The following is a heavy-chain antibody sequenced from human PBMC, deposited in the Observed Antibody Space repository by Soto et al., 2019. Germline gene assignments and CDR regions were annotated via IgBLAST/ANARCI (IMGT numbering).Heavy chain of an antibody. CDR1: GYTFTSYA. D-gene: IGHD2-21*02. J-gene: IGHJ5*02. CDR2: INTNTGNP. CDR3: ARVSGPTSYCGGDCYSGNWFDP. Sequence: ASVKVSCKASGYTFTSYAMNWVRQAPGQGLEWMGWINTNTGNPTYAQGFTGRFVFSLDTSVSTAYLQICSLKAEDTAVYYCARVSGPTSYCGGDCYSGNWFDPWGQGTLVTVS. V-gene: IGHV7-4-1*01.